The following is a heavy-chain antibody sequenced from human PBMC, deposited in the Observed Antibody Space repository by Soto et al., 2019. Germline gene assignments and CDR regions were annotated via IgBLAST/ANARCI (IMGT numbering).Heavy chain of an antibody. CDR1: GGSISSGGYS. Sequence: PSETLSLTCAVYGGSISSGGYSWSWIRQPPGKGLEWIGYIYHSGSTYYNPSLKSRVTISVDRSKNQFSLKLSSVTAADTAVYYCARASIPTSGTGGRYFQHWGQGTLVTVSS. CDR3: ARASIPTSGTGGRYFQH. V-gene: IGHV4-30-2*01. J-gene: IGHJ1*01. CDR2: IYHSGST. D-gene: IGHD6-13*01.